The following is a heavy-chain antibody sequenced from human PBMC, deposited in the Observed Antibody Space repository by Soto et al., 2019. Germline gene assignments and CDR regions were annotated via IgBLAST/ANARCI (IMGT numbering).Heavy chain of an antibody. CDR2: ISSSSSYI. Sequence: GGSLRLSCAASGFTFSSYSMNWVRQAPGKGLEWVSSISSSSSYIYYADSVKGRFTISRDNAKNSLYLQMNSLRAEDTAVYYCARVFTNLWFGEPRGGNYYYYMDVWGKGTTVTVSS. CDR3: ARVFTNLWFGEPRGGNYYYYMDV. D-gene: IGHD3-10*01. V-gene: IGHV3-21*01. CDR1: GFTFSSYS. J-gene: IGHJ6*03.